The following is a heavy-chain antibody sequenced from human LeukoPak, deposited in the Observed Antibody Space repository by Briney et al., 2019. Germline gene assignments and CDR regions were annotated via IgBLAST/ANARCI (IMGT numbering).Heavy chain of an antibody. J-gene: IGHJ5*02. Sequence: PSETLSLTCAVSGNSIGSGYYWGWIRQPPGKGLEWIGSINHSGSTYYNPSLKSRITISVDTSKNQFSLKLTSVTAADMAVYYCARDRGSPVGWFDPWGQGTLVTVSS. CDR3: ARDRGSPVGWFDP. CDR2: INHSGST. CDR1: GNSIGSGYY. D-gene: IGHD4-23*01. V-gene: IGHV4-38-2*02.